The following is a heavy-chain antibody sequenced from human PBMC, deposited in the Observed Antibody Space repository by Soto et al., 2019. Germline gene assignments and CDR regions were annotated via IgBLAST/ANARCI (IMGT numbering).Heavy chain of an antibody. CDR1: GGSFSGYY. Sequence: SETLALTCAVYGGSFSGYYWSWIRQPPGKGLEWIGEINHSGSTNYNPSLKSRVTISVDTSKNQFTLKLSSVTAADTAVYYCGRATYYHDISGYPFDYWGQGTLVTVSS. D-gene: IGHD3-22*01. CDR3: GRATYYHDISGYPFDY. V-gene: IGHV4-34*01. J-gene: IGHJ4*02. CDR2: INHSGST.